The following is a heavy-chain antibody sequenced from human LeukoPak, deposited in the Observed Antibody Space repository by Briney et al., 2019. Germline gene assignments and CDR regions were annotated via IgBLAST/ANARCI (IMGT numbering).Heavy chain of an antibody. D-gene: IGHD3-22*01. J-gene: IGHJ4*02. CDR3: AKELTYYYDSSGYAGPFDY. V-gene: IGHV3-9*01. CDR1: GFTFDDYA. Sequence: PGRSLRLSCAASGFTFDDYAMHWVRKAPGKGLEWVSGISWNSGSIGYADSVKGRFTISRDNAKNSLYLQMNSLRAEDTALYYCAKELTYYYDSSGYAGPFDYWGQGTLVTVSS. CDR2: ISWNSGSI.